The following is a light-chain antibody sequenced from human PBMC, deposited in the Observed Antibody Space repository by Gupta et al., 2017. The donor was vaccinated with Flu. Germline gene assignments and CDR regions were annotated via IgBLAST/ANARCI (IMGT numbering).Light chain of an antibody. V-gene: IGKV3-11*01. CDR1: QSVSSY. J-gene: IGKJ1*01. Sequence: EIVLTQSPATLSLSPGERATLSCRASQSVSSYLAWYQQKPGQAPRLLIYAASKRATGIPARFSGSGSGTEFTLTISRLEPEDFAVYYCQQRSNWPWTFGQGTKVEIK. CDR3: QQRSNWPWT. CDR2: AAS.